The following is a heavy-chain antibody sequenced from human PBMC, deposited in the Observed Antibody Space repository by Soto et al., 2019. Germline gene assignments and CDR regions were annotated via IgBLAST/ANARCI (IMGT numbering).Heavy chain of an antibody. V-gene: IGHV4-31*03. CDR2: IYYSGST. CDR3: AIYDSSGSRGFQH. J-gene: IGHJ1*01. Sequence: QVQLQESGPGLVTPSQTLSLTCTVSGGSISSGAYYWSWIRQHPGKGLEWIGYIYYSGSTYYNPSLKSRVNISVDTSKNQFSLKLSSVTAADTAVYYCAIYDSSGSRGFQHWGQGTLVTVSS. D-gene: IGHD3-22*01. CDR1: GGSISSGAYY.